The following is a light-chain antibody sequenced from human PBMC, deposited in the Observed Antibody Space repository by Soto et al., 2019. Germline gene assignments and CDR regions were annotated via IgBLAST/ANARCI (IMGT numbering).Light chain of an antibody. V-gene: IGLV2-14*01. J-gene: IGLJ1*01. CDR1: SSDVGGYNY. CDR2: EVS. CDR3: CSHTSYHTRV. Sequence: QSVLTQPASVSGSPGQSIAISCTGTSSDVGGYNYVSWYQQHPGKAPKLIIHEVSDRPSGISDRFSGSKSGNTASLTISGLQADDDADYYCCSHTSYHTRVLGTGTKVTVL.